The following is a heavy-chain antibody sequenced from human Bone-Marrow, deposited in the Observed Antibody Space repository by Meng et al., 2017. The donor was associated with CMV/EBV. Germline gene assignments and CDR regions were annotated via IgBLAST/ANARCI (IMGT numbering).Heavy chain of an antibody. J-gene: IGHJ3*02. D-gene: IGHD6-19*01. CDR2: MNPNSGNT. CDR3: ARAISIAVAGAFDI. CDR1: GYTFTSYD. V-gene: IGHV1-8*03. Sequence: ASVKVSCKASGYTFTSYDINWVRQATGQGLGWMGWMNPNSGNTGYAQKFQGRVTITRNTSISTAYMELSSLRSEDTAVYYCARAISIAVAGAFDIWGQGTMVTVSS.